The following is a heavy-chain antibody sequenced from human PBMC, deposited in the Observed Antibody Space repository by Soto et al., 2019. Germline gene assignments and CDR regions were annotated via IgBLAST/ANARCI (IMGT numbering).Heavy chain of an antibody. CDR1: GDSVSSNSAT. Sequence: QVQLQQSGPRLVKPSQTLSLTCAISGDSVSSNSATWDWIRQSPPRGLEWLGRTYYRSKWYTDYAVSVKGRITINPDTSNNHLSLQLDSVTPDDTAVYYCARLIGDSWLDSWGQGTLVTVSS. D-gene: IGHD2-8*01. CDR3: ARLIGDSWLDS. J-gene: IGHJ5*01. CDR2: TYYRSKWYT. V-gene: IGHV6-1*01.